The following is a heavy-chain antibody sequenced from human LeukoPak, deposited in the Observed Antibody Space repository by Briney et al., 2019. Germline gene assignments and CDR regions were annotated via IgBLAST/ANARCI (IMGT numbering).Heavy chain of an antibody. D-gene: IGHD6-6*01. CDR3: ARGPSIAARFWFDP. CDR1: GYTFTDYY. CDR2: INPNSGGT. Sequence: ASVKVSCKASGYTFTDYYMHWVRQAPGQGLEWMGWINPNSGGTNYAQKFQGRVTMTRDTSISTAYMELSRLRSDDTAVYYCARGPSIAARFWFDPWGQGTLVTVSS. J-gene: IGHJ5*02. V-gene: IGHV1-2*02.